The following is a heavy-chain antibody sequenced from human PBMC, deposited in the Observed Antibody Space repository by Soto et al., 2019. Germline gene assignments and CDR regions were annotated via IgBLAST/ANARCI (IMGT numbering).Heavy chain of an antibody. Sequence: QVHLVQSGAEVKKPGASVKVSCKGSGYAFTTYGITWVRQAPGQGLEWMGWISAHNGNTNYAQKLQGRVTVTRDTSTSTAYMELRRLRSDVTAVYYCARGRYGEYWGQGALVTVSS. CDR2: ISAHNGNT. CDR1: GYAFTTYG. J-gene: IGHJ4*02. CDR3: ARGRYGEY. D-gene: IGHD3-10*01. V-gene: IGHV1-18*01.